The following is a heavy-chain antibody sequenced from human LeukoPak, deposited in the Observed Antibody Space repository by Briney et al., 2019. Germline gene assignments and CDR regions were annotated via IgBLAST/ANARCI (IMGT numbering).Heavy chain of an antibody. Sequence: SETLSLTCTVSGGSVSSYYWSWIRQPPGKGLEWIGYIYYSGSTNYNPSLKSRVTISVDTSKNQFSLKLSSVTAADTAVYHCARDNWNYGSSMDVWGQGTTVTISS. D-gene: IGHD1-7*01. J-gene: IGHJ6*02. CDR1: GGSVSSYY. V-gene: IGHV4-59*02. CDR2: IYYSGST. CDR3: ARDNWNYGSSMDV.